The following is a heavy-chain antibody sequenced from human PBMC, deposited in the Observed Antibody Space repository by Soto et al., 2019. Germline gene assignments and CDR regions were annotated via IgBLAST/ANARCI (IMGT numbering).Heavy chain of an antibody. CDR2: IYSDGSA. V-gene: IGHV3-66*04. D-gene: IGHD5-18*01. CDR1: GFTVSSNS. J-gene: IGHJ4*02. CDR3: ARHGHSLGGGYFDY. Sequence: EVLLVESGGGLVQPGGSLRLSSAASGFTVSSNSMSWVRQAPGKGLEWVSVIYSDGSAYYADSVKGRFTISIYNSKNTLYLQMNSLSAENTAGYYCARHGHSLGGGYFDYSGQGTLVLVSS.